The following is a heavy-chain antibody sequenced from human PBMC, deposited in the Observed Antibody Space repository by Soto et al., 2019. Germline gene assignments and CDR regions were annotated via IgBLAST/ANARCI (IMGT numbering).Heavy chain of an antibody. CDR2: ISAYNGNT. CDR3: ARGPAYYGDHDTPGDY. V-gene: IGHV1-18*01. J-gene: IGHJ4*02. D-gene: IGHD4-17*01. CDR1: GYTFTSYG. Sequence: ASVKVSCKASGYTFTSYGISWVRQAPGQGLEWMGWISAYNGNTNYAQKLQGRVTMTTDTSTSTAYMELRSLRSDDTAVYYCARGPAYYGDHDTPGDYWGQGTLVTVSS.